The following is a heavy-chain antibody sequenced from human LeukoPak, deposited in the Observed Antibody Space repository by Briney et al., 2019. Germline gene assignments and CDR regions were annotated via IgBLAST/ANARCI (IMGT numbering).Heavy chain of an antibody. Sequence: GGTLRLSCTVSGFTFSSYVMHWVRQAPGQGLEYVSAMSSNGDSTYYVNSVKGRFTISRDNSKNTLYLQMESLRAEDMAVYYCARGVRGYRGYDSWGQGTLVTVSS. D-gene: IGHD5-12*01. J-gene: IGHJ5*01. CDR3: ARGVRGYRGYDS. CDR2: MSSNGDST. CDR1: GFTFSSYV. V-gene: IGHV3-64*01.